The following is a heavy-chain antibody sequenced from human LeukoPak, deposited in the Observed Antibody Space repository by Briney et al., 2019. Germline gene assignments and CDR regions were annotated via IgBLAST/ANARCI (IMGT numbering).Heavy chain of an antibody. CDR3: AKGCCWGGSCYSGVFDY. CDR2: ISSSGGST. V-gene: IGHV3-23*01. D-gene: IGHD2-15*01. Sequence: GGSLRLSCAASGFIFSSYAMSWVRQAPGKGLEWVSAISSSGGSTYYADSVKGRFTISRDNSKNTLYLQMNSLRAEDTAVYYFAKGCCWGGSCYSGVFDYWGGGTLVTV. CDR1: GFIFSSYA. J-gene: IGHJ4*02.